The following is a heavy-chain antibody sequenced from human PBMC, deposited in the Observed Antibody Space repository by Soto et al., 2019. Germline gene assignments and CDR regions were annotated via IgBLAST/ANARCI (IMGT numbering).Heavy chain of an antibody. J-gene: IGHJ4*02. CDR3: ARSRPDSSSLGMRDY. CDR1: GGTFSSYT. Sequence: QVQLVQSGAEVKKPGSSVKVSCKASGGTFSSYTISWVRQAPGQGLEWMGRIIPILGIANYAQKFQGRVTITADKSTSTGYMELSSLRSEDTAVYYCARSRPDSSSLGMRDYWGQGTLVTVSS. V-gene: IGHV1-69*02. D-gene: IGHD6-13*01. CDR2: IIPILGIA.